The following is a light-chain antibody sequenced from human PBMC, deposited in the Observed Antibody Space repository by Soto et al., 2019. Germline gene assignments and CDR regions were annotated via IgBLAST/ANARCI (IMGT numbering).Light chain of an antibody. CDR2: DVT. CDR1: DSDIGGYDH. Sequence: QSVLTQPASVSASPGQSIAISCTGTDSDIGGYDHVSWYQQHPGKAPKLLIYDVTNRPSGVSSRFSGSKAGRTASLTISGLQTDDEADYYCSSHTSSTALVFGTGTKLTVL. V-gene: IGLV2-14*03. CDR3: SSHTSSTALV. J-gene: IGLJ1*01.